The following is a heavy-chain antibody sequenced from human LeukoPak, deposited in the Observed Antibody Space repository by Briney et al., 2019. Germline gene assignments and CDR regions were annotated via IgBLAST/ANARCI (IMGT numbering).Heavy chain of an antibody. CDR2: ISGSGGST. CDR1: GFTFSSYA. D-gene: IGHD2-15*01. CDR3: ASLGYCSVISCFYGMDV. J-gene: IGHJ6*02. Sequence: GGSLRLSCAASGFTFSSYAMSWVRQAPGKGLEWVSAISGSGGSTYYADSVKGRFTISRDNSKNTLYLQMNSLRAEDTAVYYCASLGYCSVISCFYGMDVWGQGTTVTVSS. V-gene: IGHV3-23*01.